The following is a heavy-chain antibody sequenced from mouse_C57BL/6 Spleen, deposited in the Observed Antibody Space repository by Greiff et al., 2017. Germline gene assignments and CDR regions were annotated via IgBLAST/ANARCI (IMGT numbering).Heavy chain of an antibody. CDR1: GYTFTNYC. CDR2: IYPGGGST. V-gene: IGHV1-63*01. D-gene: IGHD2-13*01. J-gene: IGHJ2*01. Sequence: VQLQQSGAELVRPGTSVKMSCKASGYTFTNYCIGWAKQRPGHGLEWIGYIYPGGGSTNYNEKFKGKATLTADKSSSTAYMQFGSLTSEDSAIYYCASSYYGDPFYFDYWSQGTTLAVSS. CDR3: ASSYYGDPFYFDY.